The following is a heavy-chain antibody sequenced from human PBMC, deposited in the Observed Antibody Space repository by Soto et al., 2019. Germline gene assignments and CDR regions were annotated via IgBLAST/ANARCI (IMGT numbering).Heavy chain of an antibody. CDR2: IYYSGST. CDR3: ARRYGGTFDY. CDR1: GGSISSYY. D-gene: IGHD2-15*01. V-gene: IGHV4-59*08. Sequence: QVQLQESGPGLVKPSETLSLTCTVSGGSISSYYWSWIRQPPGKGLEWIGYIYYSGSTNYNPSLXSXAXTXLDTSKNQFSLKLSSVTAADTAVYYCARRYGGTFDYWGQGTLVTVSS. J-gene: IGHJ4*02.